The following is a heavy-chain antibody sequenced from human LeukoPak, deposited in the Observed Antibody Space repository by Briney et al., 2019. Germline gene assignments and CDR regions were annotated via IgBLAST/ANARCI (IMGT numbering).Heavy chain of an antibody. CDR2: INHSGST. D-gene: IGHD3-10*01. CDR1: GGSISSSSYY. V-gene: IGHV4-39*07. Sequence: SETLSLTCTVSGGSISSSSYYWGRIRQPPGKGLEWIGEINHSGSTNYNPSLKSRVTISVDTSKNQFSLKLSSVTAADTAVYYCARRYRATMVRVLYYFDYWGQGTLVTVSS. CDR3: ARRYRATMVRVLYYFDY. J-gene: IGHJ4*02.